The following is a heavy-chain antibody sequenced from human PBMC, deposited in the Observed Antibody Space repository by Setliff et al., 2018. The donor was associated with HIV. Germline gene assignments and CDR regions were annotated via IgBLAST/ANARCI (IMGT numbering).Heavy chain of an antibody. CDR2: VSYTGRT. CDR1: GGSTTSSTYY. CDR3: VRHNPTVVTDGYDI. J-gene: IGHJ3*02. V-gene: IGHV4-39*01. Sequence: SETLSLTCTVSGGSTTSSTYYWGWIRQPPGRGLEWIGSVSYTGRTYYNPSLKSRVTISIDTSRDQFSLNLSSVTAADTAVYYCVRHNPTVVTDGYDIWGQGTKVTVSS. D-gene: IGHD2-21*02.